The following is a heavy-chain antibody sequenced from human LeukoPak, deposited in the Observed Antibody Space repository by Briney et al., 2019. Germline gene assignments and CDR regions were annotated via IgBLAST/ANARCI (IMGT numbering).Heavy chain of an antibody. Sequence: ASVKVSCKASGYTFTNYDINWMRQATGQGLEWMGWMNPNSGSTEYAQKFQGRVTMTRSTSTSTAHMELSSLRSEDTAVFYCARGPIGAEDYRMDVWGQGTTVTVSS. V-gene: IGHV1-8*01. CDR1: GYTFTNYD. J-gene: IGHJ6*02. D-gene: IGHD6-13*01. CDR2: MNPNSGST. CDR3: ARGPIGAEDYRMDV.